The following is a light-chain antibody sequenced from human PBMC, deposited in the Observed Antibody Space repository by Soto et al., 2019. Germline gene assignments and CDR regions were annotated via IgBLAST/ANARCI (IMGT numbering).Light chain of an antibody. Sequence: EIVMTQSPATLSVSPGERATLSCRASQSVSSNLAWYQHKPGQAHRLLIYGASTRATGIPARFSASGSGTEFSLTISSLQSEDFAVYYGQQYNNWPPQQYTFGQGTKLEIK. J-gene: IGKJ2*01. CDR3: QQYNNWPPQQYT. V-gene: IGKV3-15*01. CDR1: QSVSSN. CDR2: GAS.